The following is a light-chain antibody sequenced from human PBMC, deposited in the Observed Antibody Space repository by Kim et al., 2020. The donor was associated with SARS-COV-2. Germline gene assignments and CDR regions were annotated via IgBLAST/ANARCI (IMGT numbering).Light chain of an antibody. V-gene: IGLV4-69*01. Sequence: GASVKLTCTLSSRHSSDAIAWHQQQPGKGPRYLMKLNSDGSHSKGDGIPDRFSGSSSGAERYLTISSLQSEDEADYYCQTWGTGMVFGGGTQLTVL. CDR2: LNSDGSH. J-gene: IGLJ2*01. CDR1: SRHSSDA. CDR3: QTWGTGMV.